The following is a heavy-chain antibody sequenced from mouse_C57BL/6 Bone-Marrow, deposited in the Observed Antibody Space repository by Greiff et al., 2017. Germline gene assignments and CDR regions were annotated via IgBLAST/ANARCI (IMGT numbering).Heavy chain of an antibody. D-gene: IGHD1-1*01. CDR3: ARGDYGSSSDWYFDV. CDR2: ISYDGSN. V-gene: IGHV3-6*01. CDR1: GYSITSGYY. J-gene: IGHJ1*03. Sequence: EVKLQESGPGLVKPSQSLSLTCSVTGYSITSGYYWNWIRQFPGNKLEWMGYISYDGSNNYNPSLKNRISITRDTSKNQFFLKLNSVTTEDTATYYCARGDYGSSSDWYFDVWGTGTTVTVSS.